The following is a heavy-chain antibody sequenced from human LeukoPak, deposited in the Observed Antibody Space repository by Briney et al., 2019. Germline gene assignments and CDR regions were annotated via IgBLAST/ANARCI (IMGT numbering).Heavy chain of an antibody. CDR1: GDSVSSNSAA. D-gene: IGHD6-13*01. CDR2: TFCRSKWSN. CDR3: ARGRYISSYYYFDY. V-gene: IGHV6-1*01. Sequence: SQTLSLTCAISGDSVSSNSAAWNWIRQSPSRGLEWLGRTFCRSKWSNDYAVSVKSRIAINPDTSRNQFSLQLNSVTPEDTAVYYCARGRYISSYYYFDYWGQGTLVTVSS. J-gene: IGHJ4*02.